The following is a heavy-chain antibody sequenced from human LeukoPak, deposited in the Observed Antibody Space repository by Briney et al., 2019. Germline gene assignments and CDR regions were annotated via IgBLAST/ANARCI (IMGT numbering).Heavy chain of an antibody. Sequence: GGSLRLSCAVSGFSFTNYWMHWVRQDPGKGLVWVSYISSDGSVTKYADSVKGRFTISRGNAVNTLYLQMNSLRVEDTAVYYCVRGSLRLPRSTPDYWGQGTLVTVSS. J-gene: IGHJ4*02. V-gene: IGHV3-74*03. D-gene: IGHD2-21*02. CDR2: ISSDGSVT. CDR1: GFSFTNYW. CDR3: VRGSLRLPRSTPDY.